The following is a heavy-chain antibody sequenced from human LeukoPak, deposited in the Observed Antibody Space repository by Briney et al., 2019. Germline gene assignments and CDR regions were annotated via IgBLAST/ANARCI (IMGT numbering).Heavy chain of an antibody. Sequence: GGSLRLSCAASGFTFSSYGMHWVRQAPGKGLEWVAVIWYDGSNKYYADSAKGRFTISRDNSKNTLYLQMNSLRAEDTAVYYCARVLSGDYAMDYWGQGTLVTVSS. J-gene: IGHJ4*02. V-gene: IGHV3-33*01. CDR1: GFTFSSYG. CDR3: ARVLSGDYAMDY. CDR2: IWYDGSNK. D-gene: IGHD4-17*01.